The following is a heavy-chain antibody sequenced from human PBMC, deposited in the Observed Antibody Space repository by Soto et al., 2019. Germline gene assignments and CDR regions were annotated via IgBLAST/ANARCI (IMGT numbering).Heavy chain of an antibody. CDR2: IGTAGDT. CDR3: ARAPQQLVQDSYYYGMDV. Sequence: GGSLRLSCAASGFTFSSYDMHWVRQATGKGLEWVSAIGTAGDTYYPGSVKGRFTISRENAKNSLYLQMNSLRAGDTAVYYCARAPQQLVQDSYYYGMDVWGQGTTVTVSS. D-gene: IGHD6-13*01. CDR1: GFTFSSYD. V-gene: IGHV3-13*01. J-gene: IGHJ6*02.